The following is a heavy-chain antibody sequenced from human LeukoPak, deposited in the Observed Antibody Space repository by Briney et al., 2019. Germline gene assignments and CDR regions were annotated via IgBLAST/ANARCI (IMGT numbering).Heavy chain of an antibody. CDR3: TRDGDMGDYVWGSYRSLDAFDI. Sequence: GGSLRLSCTASGFTFGDYAMSWFRQAPGKGLEWVGFIRSKAYGGTTEYAASVKGRFTISRDDSKSIAYLQMNSLKTEDTAVYYCTRDGDMGDYVWGSYRSLDAFDIWGQGTMVTVSS. CDR2: IRSKAYGGTT. V-gene: IGHV3-49*03. D-gene: IGHD3-16*02. CDR1: GFTFGDYA. J-gene: IGHJ3*02.